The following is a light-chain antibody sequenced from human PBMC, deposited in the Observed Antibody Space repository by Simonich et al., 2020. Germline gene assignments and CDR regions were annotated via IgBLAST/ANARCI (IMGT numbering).Light chain of an antibody. Sequence: QSALTQPASVSGSPGQSITISCTGTRSDVGSYNLVSWYQQHPGKAPKLMIYECSKRPSGVSNRLSGSKSGNTASLTISGLQAEDEADYYCSSYTSGSIVVFGGGTKLTVL. J-gene: IGLJ2*01. CDR1: RSDVGSYNL. CDR2: ECS. V-gene: IGLV2-14*02. CDR3: SSYTSGSIVV.